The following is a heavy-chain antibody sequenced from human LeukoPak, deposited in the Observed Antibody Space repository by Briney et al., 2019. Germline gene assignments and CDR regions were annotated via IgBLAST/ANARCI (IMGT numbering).Heavy chain of an antibody. CDR1: GFTFSSYW. Sequence: GGSLRLSCAASGFTFSSYWMNWVRQAPGKGLVWVSRIASDGSSTTYADSVKGRFSISRDNAKNTLYLQMNSLRAEDTAVYYCARDHHCGGDCYEDYWGQGTLVTVS. CDR3: ARDHHCGGDCYEDY. D-gene: IGHD2-21*02. J-gene: IGHJ4*02. CDR2: IASDGSST. V-gene: IGHV3-74*01.